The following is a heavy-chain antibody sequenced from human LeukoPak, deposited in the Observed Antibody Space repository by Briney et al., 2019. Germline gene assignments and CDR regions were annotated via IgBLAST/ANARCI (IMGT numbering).Heavy chain of an antibody. Sequence: GGSLRLARAASGFTFSSYSMHWVRQAPGKGLEWVAVISYDGNNEHYADSVKGRFTISRDNPWNTLYLRMNSLRPEDTAVYYCARGGVQRLTTAHGHWGQGTLVTVSS. CDR3: ARGGVQRLTTAHGH. CDR1: GFTFSSYS. J-gene: IGHJ1*01. CDR2: ISYDGNNE. V-gene: IGHV3-30-3*01. D-gene: IGHD6-13*01.